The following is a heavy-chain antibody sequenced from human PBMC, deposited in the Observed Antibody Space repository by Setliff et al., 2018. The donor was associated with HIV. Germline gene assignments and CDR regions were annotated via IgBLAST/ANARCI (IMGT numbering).Heavy chain of an antibody. Sequence: PSETLSLTCAVSGYSIRSGYYWGWIRQSPGKGLEWIGTMFRTGTSYYNPSLTSRVTIYQDTSKNQFSLELTSVTAADTAVYYCATVDGTRYLDYWGQGKLVTVSS. J-gene: IGHJ4*02. D-gene: IGHD1-1*01. V-gene: IGHV4-38-2*01. CDR2: MFRTGTS. CDR1: GYSIRSGYY. CDR3: ATVDGTRYLDY.